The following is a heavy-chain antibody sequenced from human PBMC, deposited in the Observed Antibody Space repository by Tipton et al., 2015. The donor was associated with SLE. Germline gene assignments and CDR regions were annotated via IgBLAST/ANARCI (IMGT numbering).Heavy chain of an antibody. D-gene: IGHD4-11*01. CDR2: IYSDGSST. V-gene: IGHV3-74*03. J-gene: IGHJ4*02. CDR3: AKLLNYGNENFDY. Sequence: SLRLSCEASGFTFSTYWMHWVRQGPGKGLVWVSRIYSDGSSTKYADSVKGRFTVSRDNSKNTVYLQMNSLTADDTAVYYCAKLLNYGNENFDYWGQGTLVTVSS. CDR1: GFTFSTYW.